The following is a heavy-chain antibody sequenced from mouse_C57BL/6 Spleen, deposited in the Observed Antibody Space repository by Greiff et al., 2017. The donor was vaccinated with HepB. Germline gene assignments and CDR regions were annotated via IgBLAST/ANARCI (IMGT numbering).Heavy chain of an antibody. CDR3: ARYGNWDGAHFDY. J-gene: IGHJ2*01. CDR1: GYTFTSYW. Sequence: VQLQQPGAELVKPGASVKLSCKASGYTFTSYWMHWVKQRPGRGLEWIGRIDPNSGGTKYNEKFKSKATLTVDKPSSTAYMQLSSLTSEDSAVYYCARYGNWDGAHFDYWGQGTTLTVSS. CDR2: IDPNSGGT. D-gene: IGHD4-1*01. V-gene: IGHV1-72*01.